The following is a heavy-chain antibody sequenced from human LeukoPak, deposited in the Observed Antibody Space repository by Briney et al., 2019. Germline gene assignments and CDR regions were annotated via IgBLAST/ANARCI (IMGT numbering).Heavy chain of an antibody. J-gene: IGHJ6*03. CDR3: ARASGYSYGYGYFFLDV. D-gene: IGHD5-18*01. CDR1: GFTFSRYW. CDR2: IKQDGSEK. V-gene: IGHV3-7*01. Sequence: GGSLRLSCAASGFTFSRYWMTWVRQAPGKGLEWVANIKQDGSEKYYVDSVKGRFTISRDNAKNSLYLQMNSPRADDTAVYYCARASGYSYGYGYFFLDVWGKGTTVTISS.